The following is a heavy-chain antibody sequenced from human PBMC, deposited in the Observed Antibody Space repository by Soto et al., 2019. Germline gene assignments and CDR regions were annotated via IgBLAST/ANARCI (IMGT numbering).Heavy chain of an antibody. CDR1: GFTFSSYA. CDR3: SKDRAMVRGVIFDY. J-gene: IGHJ4*02. Sequence: GGSLRLSCAASGFTFSSYAMSWVRQAPGKGLEWVSAISGSGDSTYYADSVKGRFTISRDNSKNTLYLQMNSLRAEDTAVYYCSKDRAMVRGVIFDYWGQGTLVTVSS. D-gene: IGHD3-10*01. CDR2: ISGSGDST. V-gene: IGHV3-23*01.